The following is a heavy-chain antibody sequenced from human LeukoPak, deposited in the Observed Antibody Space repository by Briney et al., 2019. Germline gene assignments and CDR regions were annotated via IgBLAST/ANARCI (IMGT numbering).Heavy chain of an antibody. V-gene: IGHV3-74*01. CDR2: INGDGTTI. J-gene: IGHJ4*02. Sequence: PGGSLRLSCVASGFTFSGSWMHWVRQAPGKGLVWVSRINGDGTTINYADSVKGRLTISRDDAKNTLYLQMNSLRAEDMAVYYCARAGYYRFDYWGQGILVTVSS. CDR1: GFTFSGSW. CDR3: ARAGYYRFDY. D-gene: IGHD4-17*01.